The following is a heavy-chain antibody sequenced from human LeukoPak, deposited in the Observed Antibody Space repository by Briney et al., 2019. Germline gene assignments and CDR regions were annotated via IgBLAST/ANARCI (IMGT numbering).Heavy chain of an antibody. CDR3: AREAAGGSDY. V-gene: IGHV4-59*04. Sequence: SETLSLTCTVSGGPISSYYWSWIRQPPGKGLEWIGNIYYSGSTSYNLSLKSRVTIYADTSKNQFSLKLSSVTAADTAVYYCAREAAGGSDYWGQGTLVTVSS. CDR2: IYYSGST. CDR1: GGPISSYY. J-gene: IGHJ4*02. D-gene: IGHD2-15*01.